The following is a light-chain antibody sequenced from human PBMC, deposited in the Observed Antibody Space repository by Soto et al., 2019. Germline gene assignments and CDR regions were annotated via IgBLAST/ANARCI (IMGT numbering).Light chain of an antibody. J-gene: IGLJ1*01. CDR2: EVT. V-gene: IGLV2-8*01. CDR1: NSDVGGYND. Sequence: QSALTQPPSASGSPGQSVTIPCTGTNSDVGGYNDVSWYQQYPGKAPKLIIYEVTRRPSGVPDRFSGSKSGNTASLTVSGLQAEDEADYYCSSYARGNTYVFGAGTKLTVL. CDR3: SSYARGNTYV.